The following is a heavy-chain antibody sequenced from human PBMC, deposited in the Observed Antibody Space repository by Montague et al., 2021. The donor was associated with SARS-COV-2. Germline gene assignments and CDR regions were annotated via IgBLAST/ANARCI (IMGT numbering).Heavy chain of an antibody. Sequence: SETLSLTYTVSGDSISTYYWSWIRQPPGKGLEWIGYIYYNGYTNYNPSLTSRVTISVGTSKNQFSLRLSSVTAADTAVYFCARGGATYYYDTSGYVNAFDTWGQGTMVTVSS. J-gene: IGHJ3*02. V-gene: IGHV4-59*01. CDR3: ARGGATYYYDTSGYVNAFDT. CDR2: IYYNGYT. D-gene: IGHD3-22*01. CDR1: GDSISTYY.